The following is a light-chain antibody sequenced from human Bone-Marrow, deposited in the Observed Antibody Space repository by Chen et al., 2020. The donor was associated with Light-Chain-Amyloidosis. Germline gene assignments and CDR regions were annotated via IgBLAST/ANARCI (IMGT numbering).Light chain of an antibody. V-gene: IGKV1-17*01. CDR3: LQHSRYPYT. CDR2: AAT. J-gene: IGKJ2*01. Sequence: DTQLTHSPSSLSASVGDRVTITCRASQGIRNEVGWYQQKLGKAPKRLIYAATNLQSGVPSRCTGSGSGTEFTLTISSLQAEDFATYYCLQHSRYPYTFGQGTKLEIK. CDR1: QGIRNE.